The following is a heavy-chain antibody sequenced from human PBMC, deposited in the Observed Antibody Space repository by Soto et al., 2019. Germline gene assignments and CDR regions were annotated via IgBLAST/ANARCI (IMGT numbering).Heavy chain of an antibody. V-gene: IGHV4-31*03. CDR2: IYYSGST. Sequence: QVQLQESGPGLVKPSQTLSLTCTVSGGSISSGGYYWSWIRQHPGKGLEWIGYIYYSGSTYYNPSLKSRVTISVDTAKNQFSLKLSSVTAADTAVYYCARVYPNYYYYYMDVWGKGTTVTVSS. D-gene: IGHD3-16*02. CDR1: GGSISSGGYY. J-gene: IGHJ6*03. CDR3: ARVYPNYYYYYMDV.